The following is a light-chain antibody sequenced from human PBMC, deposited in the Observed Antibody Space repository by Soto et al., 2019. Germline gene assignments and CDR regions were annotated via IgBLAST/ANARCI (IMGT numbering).Light chain of an antibody. CDR1: QSVSRN. CDR3: QQYNNWPGT. CDR2: RAS. Sequence: DILITRSPTTPSLSPGGRATLSCRASQSVSRNLAWYQQKPGQAPRVIIQRASTRATGIPARFSGSVSGTECTLTISSLKSEDGAVYVCQQYNNWPGTFGQGTKVDIK. J-gene: IGKJ1*01. V-gene: IGKV3-15*01.